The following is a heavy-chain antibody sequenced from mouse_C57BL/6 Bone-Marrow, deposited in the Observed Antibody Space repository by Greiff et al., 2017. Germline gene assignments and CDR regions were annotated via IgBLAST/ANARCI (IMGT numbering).Heavy chain of an antibody. Sequence: EVKLVESGGGLVKPGGSLKLSCAASGFTFSSYTMSWVRQTPEKRLEWVATISGGGGDTYYPYSVQGRFTISRDNAKNTLYLQLSSLRSEDTALDYCERLRSTLVATGFAYWGKGTLVTVSA. CDR1: GFTFSSYT. CDR2: ISGGGGDT. J-gene: IGHJ3*01. D-gene: IGHD2-2*01. CDR3: ERLRSTLVATGFAY. V-gene: IGHV5-9*01.